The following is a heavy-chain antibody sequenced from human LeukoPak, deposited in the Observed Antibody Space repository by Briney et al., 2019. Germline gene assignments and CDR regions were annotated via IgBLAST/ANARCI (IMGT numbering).Heavy chain of an antibody. J-gene: IGHJ3*02. CDR3: ASSHLVYDYGDPDAFDI. CDR2: IIPIFGTA. V-gene: IGHV1-69*13. CDR1: GGTFSSYA. Sequence: SMKVSCKASGGTFSSYAISWVRQAPGQGLEWMGGIIPIFGTANYAQKFQGRVTITADESTSTAYMELSSLRSEDTAVYDCASSHLVYDYGDPDAFDIWGQGTMVTVSS. D-gene: IGHD4-17*01.